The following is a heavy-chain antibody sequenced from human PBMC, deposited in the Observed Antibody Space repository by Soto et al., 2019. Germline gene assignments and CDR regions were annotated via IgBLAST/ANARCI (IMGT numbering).Heavy chain of an antibody. J-gene: IGHJ4*02. D-gene: IGHD1-26*01. CDR2: ISAYNDKT. CDR3: ARFTGISKWTFDS. V-gene: IGHV1-18*01. Sequence: VQLVQSGAEVKKPGASVKVSCRASGYTFTSYGISWVRQAPGQGLEWMGWISAYNDKTTYAQKFQGRLTMTTDTSSNTAYMELRSLRYDDTAVYYCARFTGISKWTFDSRGQGTLVTVSS. CDR1: GYTFTSYG.